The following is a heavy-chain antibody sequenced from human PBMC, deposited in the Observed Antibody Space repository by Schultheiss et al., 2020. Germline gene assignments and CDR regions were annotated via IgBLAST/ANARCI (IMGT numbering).Heavy chain of an antibody. CDR2: IIPIFGTA. CDR1: GGTFSSYA. D-gene: IGHD1-1*01. J-gene: IGHJ6*02. CDR3: ARGGNGEARYYYYGMDV. Sequence: KIACKASGGTFSSYAISWVRQAPGQGLEWMGGIIPIFGTANYAQKFQGRVTITADESTSTAYMELSSLRSEDTAVYYCARGGNGEARYYYYGMDVWGQGTTVTVSS. V-gene: IGHV1-69*01.